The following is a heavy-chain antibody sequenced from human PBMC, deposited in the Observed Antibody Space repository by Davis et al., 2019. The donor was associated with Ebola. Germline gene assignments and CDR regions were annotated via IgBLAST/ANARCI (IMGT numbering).Heavy chain of an antibody. J-gene: IGHJ4*02. Sequence: PSETLSLTCTVSGDSISSHYWTWVRQPPGKGLEWIAYIGPSGSINYNPSLKSRVTMSVDTSKNQISLRLASVTASDTALYYCASLHQIRGKTCFDSWGQGNLVVVSS. V-gene: IGHV4-59*11. CDR2: IGPSGSI. CDR3: ASLHQIRGKTCFDS. CDR1: GDSISSHY. D-gene: IGHD2-2*01.